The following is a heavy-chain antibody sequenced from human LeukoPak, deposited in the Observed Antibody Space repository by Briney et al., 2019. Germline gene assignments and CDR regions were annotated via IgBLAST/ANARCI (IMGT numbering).Heavy chain of an antibody. V-gene: IGHV4-38-2*02. CDR1: GSSISSGYY. CDR3: ARTTDYYDSSGFVAAFDI. Sequence: SETLSLTCTVSGSSISSGYYWSWIRQPPGKGLEWIGEINHSGSTNYNPSLKSRVTISVDTSKNQFSLKLSSVTAADTAVYYCARTTDYYDSSGFVAAFDIWGQGTMVTVSS. D-gene: IGHD3-22*01. J-gene: IGHJ3*02. CDR2: INHSGST.